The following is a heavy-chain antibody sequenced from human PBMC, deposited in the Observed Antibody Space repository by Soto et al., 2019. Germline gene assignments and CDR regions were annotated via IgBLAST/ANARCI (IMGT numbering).Heavy chain of an antibody. Sequence: QVQLVESGGGVVQPGRSLRLSCAASGFTFSSYGMHWVRQAPGKGLEWVAVISYDGSDKYYADSVKGRFTISRDKSNSTLYRPMVSLRAEDTAVYYCAKCVVVATTSFQHWGQGTLVTVSS. J-gene: IGHJ1*01. CDR1: GFTFSSYG. D-gene: IGHD2-15*01. CDR3: AKCVVVATTSFQH. CDR2: ISYDGSDK. V-gene: IGHV3-30*18.